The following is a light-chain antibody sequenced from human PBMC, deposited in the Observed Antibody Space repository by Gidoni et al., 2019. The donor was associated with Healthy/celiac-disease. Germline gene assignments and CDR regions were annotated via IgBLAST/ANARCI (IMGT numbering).Light chain of an antibody. J-gene: IGKJ4*01. CDR2: AAY. V-gene: IGKV1-39*01. Sequence: IQMTQSPSSLSASVGDRVTITCRASQSIRSYLNWYQQQPGKAPKLLIYAAYSLQSGVPSRFGGSGSGTDFTRTIRSQQAEEFKTYYCQQGYSTLLTFGGGTKVEIK. CDR1: QSIRSY. CDR3: QQGYSTLLT.